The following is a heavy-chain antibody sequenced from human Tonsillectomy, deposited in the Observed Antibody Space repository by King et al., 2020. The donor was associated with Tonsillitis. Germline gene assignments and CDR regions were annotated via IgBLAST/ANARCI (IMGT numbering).Heavy chain of an antibody. CDR2: VIPILGIA. V-gene: IGHV1-69*09. CDR3: ARDLSWELRGFDY. J-gene: IGHJ4*02. D-gene: IGHD1-26*01. Sequence: VQLVESGAEVKKPGSSVKVSCKASGDTFSSYAINWVRQAPGQGLEWMGRVIPILGIANYAQKFQGRVTITADKSTSTAYIELSSLRSEDTAVYYCARDLSWELRGFDYWGQGTLVTVSS. CDR1: GDTFSSYA.